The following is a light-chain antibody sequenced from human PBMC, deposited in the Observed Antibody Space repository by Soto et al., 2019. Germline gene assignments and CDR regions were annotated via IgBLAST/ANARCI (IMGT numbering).Light chain of an antibody. J-gene: IGKJ4*01. CDR2: DAS. Sequence: ETVLTQSPATLSLSPGERATLSCRASQSVSSYLGWYQQKPGQAPRLLIYDASNRATGIPARFSGSGSGTDFTLTISSLEPEDSAVYFCQQRDDWPSFGGGTKVEIK. CDR3: QQRDDWPS. CDR1: QSVSSY. V-gene: IGKV3-11*01.